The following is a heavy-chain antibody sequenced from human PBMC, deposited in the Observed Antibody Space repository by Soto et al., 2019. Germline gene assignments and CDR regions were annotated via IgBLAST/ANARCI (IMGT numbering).Heavy chain of an antibody. CDR3: AKEFDSRCFYFSLASYCGMDV. J-gene: IGHJ6*02. CDR2: INAGNGHT. Sequence: QVQLVQSGADVKKPGASVKVSCKASGYTFTSHAMHWVRQAPGQGLEWMGWINAGNGHTKFSQKFQGRVTITRDTAASTAYMELRSLGSEDTAVYYCAKEFDSRCFYFSLASYCGMDVWGQGTTGTVSS. CDR1: GYTFTSHA. V-gene: IGHV1-3*01. D-gene: IGHD3-22*01.